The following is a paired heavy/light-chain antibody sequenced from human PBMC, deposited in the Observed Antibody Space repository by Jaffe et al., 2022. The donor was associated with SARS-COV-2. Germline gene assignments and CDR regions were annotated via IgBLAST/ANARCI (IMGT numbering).Light chain of an antibody. J-gene: IGLJ2*01. CDR1: SSDFGDYNY. CDR2: DVS. Sequence: QSALTQPASLSGSPGQSITISCTGPSSDFGDYNYVSWYQQHPGKAPKLIIYDVSNRPSGVSNRFSGSKSGKTASLTISGLQAEDEADYYCSAYTSSSPVFGGGTKLTVL. CDR3: SAYTSSSPV. V-gene: IGLV2-14*01.
Heavy chain of an antibody. CDR3: ARAYSSGWYARDAFDI. V-gene: IGHV4-34*01. Sequence: QVQLQQWGAGLLKPSETLSLTCDVYGGSFSGYYWSWIRQPPGKGLEWIGEINHSGSTNYNPSLKSRVTISVHTSKDQFSLRLSSVTAADTAVYYCARAYSSGWYARDAFDIWGQGTMVTVSS. J-gene: IGHJ3*02. CDR1: GGSFSGYY. D-gene: IGHD6-19*01. CDR2: INHSGST.